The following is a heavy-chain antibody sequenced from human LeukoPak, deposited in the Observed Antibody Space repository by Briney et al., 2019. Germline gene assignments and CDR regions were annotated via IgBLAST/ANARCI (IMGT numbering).Heavy chain of an antibody. J-gene: IGHJ4*02. CDR3: AREGFLGTIPRYYFDY. Sequence: GASVKVSCKASGGTFSSYAISWVRQAPGQGLEWMGRIIPIPGIANYAQKFQGRVTITADKSTSTAYMELSSLRSEDTAVYYCAREGFLGTIPRYYFDYWGQGTLVTVSS. CDR2: IIPIPGIA. CDR1: GGTFSSYA. D-gene: IGHD2-2*02. V-gene: IGHV1-69*04.